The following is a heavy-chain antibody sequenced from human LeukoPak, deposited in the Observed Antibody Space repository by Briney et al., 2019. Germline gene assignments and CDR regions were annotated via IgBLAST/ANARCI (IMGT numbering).Heavy chain of an antibody. D-gene: IGHD2-15*01. Sequence: GASVKVSCKAFGYTFTSNYMHWVRQAPGQGLEWMGWINPNSGGTNYAQKFQGRVTMTRDTSISTAYMELSRLRSDDTAVYYCARDHCSGGSCQYYFDYWGQGTLVTVSS. CDR3: ARDHCSGGSCQYYFDY. CDR2: INPNSGGT. J-gene: IGHJ4*02. CDR1: GYTFTSNY. V-gene: IGHV1-2*02.